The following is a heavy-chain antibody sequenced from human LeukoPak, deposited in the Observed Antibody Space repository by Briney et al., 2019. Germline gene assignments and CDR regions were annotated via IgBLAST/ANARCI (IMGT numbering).Heavy chain of an antibody. V-gene: IGHV1-2*02. Sequence: GASVKVSCKAPGYTFTDYYIHWVRHAPGQGLEWMGWIVPHSGGTNYAQNYQGRITMTRDTSISTAYMELSSLRSDDTAVYYCARNAYCDSTNCYAWFDPWGQGTLVTVSS. CDR1: GYTFTDYY. D-gene: IGHD2-2*01. CDR2: IVPHSGGT. J-gene: IGHJ5*02. CDR3: ARNAYCDSTNCYAWFDP.